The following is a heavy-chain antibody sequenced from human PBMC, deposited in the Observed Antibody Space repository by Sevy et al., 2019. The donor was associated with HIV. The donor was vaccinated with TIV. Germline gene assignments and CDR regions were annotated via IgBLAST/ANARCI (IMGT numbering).Heavy chain of an antibody. Sequence: GGSLRLSCAASTFSVTDNYMSWVRQAPGKGLEWVSTIYSGGSTFYADSVKGRFTISRDNSKNTLYLQMNSLRAEDTAVYYCARDRYYDASGYYYYYYGLDVWGQGTTVTDSS. V-gene: IGHV3-66*01. D-gene: IGHD3-22*01. CDR2: IYSGGST. CDR3: ARDRYYDASGYYYYYYGLDV. CDR1: TFSVTDNY. J-gene: IGHJ6*02.